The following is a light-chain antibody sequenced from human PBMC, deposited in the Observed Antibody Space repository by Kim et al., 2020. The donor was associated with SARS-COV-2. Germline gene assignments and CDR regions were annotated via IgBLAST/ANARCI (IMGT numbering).Light chain of an antibody. CDR1: SRRSYY. CDR3: NSRDSNDNVV. V-gene: IGLV3-19*01. J-gene: IGLJ2*01. Sequence: VAWGQTVRITCQGDSRRSYYATWYQQKPGQAPILVIYGKNNRPSGIPERFSGSSSGNTASLTITGTQAGDEADYYCNSRDSNDNVVFGGGTQLTVL. CDR2: GKN.